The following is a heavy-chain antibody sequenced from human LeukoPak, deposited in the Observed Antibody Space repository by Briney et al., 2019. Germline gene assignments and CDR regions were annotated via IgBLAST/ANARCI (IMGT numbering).Heavy chain of an antibody. CDR2: IYRSGST. D-gene: IGHD5-12*01. Sequence: SEALSLTCAVSGGSISSGGYSWGWIRQPPGKGLEWIVYIYRSGSTYYNPSLKSRVTISVDRAKNQFSLKLSSVTAADTAVYYCARGGESVATYYFGYWGRGTLVTVSS. V-gene: IGHV4-30-2*01. CDR1: GGSISSGGYS. J-gene: IGHJ4*02. CDR3: ARGGESVATYYFGY.